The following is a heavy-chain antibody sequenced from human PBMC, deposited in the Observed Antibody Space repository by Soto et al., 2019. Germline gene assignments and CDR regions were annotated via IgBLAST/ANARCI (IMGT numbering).Heavy chain of an antibody. CDR3: ARVHVRYSGSYRDY. CDR1: GGTFSSYT. D-gene: IGHD1-26*01. CDR2: IIPILGIA. Sequence: QVQLVQSGAEVKKPGSSVKVSCKASGGTFSSYTISWVRQAPGQGLEWMGRIIPILGIANYAQKFQGRVTMTADKSTSTAYMELSSLRAEDTAVYYCARVHVRYSGSYRDYWGQGTLVTVSS. V-gene: IGHV1-69*02. J-gene: IGHJ4*02.